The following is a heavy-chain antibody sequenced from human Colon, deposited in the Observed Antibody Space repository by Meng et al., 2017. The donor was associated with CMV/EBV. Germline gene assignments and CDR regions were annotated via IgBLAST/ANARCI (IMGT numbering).Heavy chain of an antibody. Sequence: SVKVSCKASGGSFSDYATTWVRQAPGQGLEWMGGIIPSLDVANSAQKFQGRLTISADKSTSTSYMVLSSLRYEDTAIYYCATKTSAAIGPYGMDIWGQGTAVTVSS. CDR2: IIPSLDVA. CDR1: GGSFSDYA. D-gene: IGHD2-2*02. V-gene: IGHV1-69*10. J-gene: IGHJ6*02. CDR3: ATKTSAAIGPYGMDI.